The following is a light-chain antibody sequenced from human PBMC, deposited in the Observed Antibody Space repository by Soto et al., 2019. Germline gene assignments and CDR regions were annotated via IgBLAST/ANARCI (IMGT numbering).Light chain of an antibody. CDR2: EDN. V-gene: IGLV6-57*04. J-gene: IGLJ7*01. Sequence: NFMLTQPHSVSESPVKTVTISCTRISCSIASNYVQWYQQRPGSAPPTVIYEDNQRPSGVPERFSGSIDSSSNSASLTISGLQTEDEADYYCQSYDSSNHAVFGGGTQLTVL. CDR1: SCSIASNY. CDR3: QSYDSSNHAV.